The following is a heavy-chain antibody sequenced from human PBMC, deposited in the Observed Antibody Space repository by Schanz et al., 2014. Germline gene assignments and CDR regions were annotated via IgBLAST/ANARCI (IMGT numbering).Heavy chain of an antibody. D-gene: IGHD6-19*01. CDR3: AGAAVGFIVDAFDL. CDR1: GFRFKTYE. CDR2: ISPSGDT. Sequence: EVRLVESGGGLVQPGGSLRLSCAVSGFRFKTYEMNWVRQVRGKGLEWVSSISPSGDTHYLASVKGRFTISRENAKSSLYLQMDHLRVEDTAAYYCAGAAVGFIVDAFDLWGRGTMVIVSS. J-gene: IGHJ3*01. V-gene: IGHV3-13*01.